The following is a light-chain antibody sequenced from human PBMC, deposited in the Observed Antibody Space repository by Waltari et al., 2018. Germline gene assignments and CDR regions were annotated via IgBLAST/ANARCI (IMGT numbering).Light chain of an antibody. J-gene: IGKJ4*01. CDR2: WAS. CDR3: QQYYNTPRT. CDR1: QSVLYSSNNKNY. Sequence: DIVMTQSPDSLAVSLGERATINCKSSQSVLYSSNNKNYLAWYQQKPGQPPKLLIYWASTRESGVPDRFSCSGSGTDFTLTISSLQAEDVAVYYCQQYYNTPRTFGGVTKVEIK. V-gene: IGKV4-1*01.